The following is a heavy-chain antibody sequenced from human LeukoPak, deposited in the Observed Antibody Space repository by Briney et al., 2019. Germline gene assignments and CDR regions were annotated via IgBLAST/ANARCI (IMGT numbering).Heavy chain of an antibody. CDR3: ARPSLDYGGIDAFDF. CDR2: IYYSGST. CDR1: GGSISSYY. J-gene: IGHJ3*01. V-gene: IGHV4-59*08. Sequence: SETLSLTCTVSGGSISSYYWSWIRQPPGKGLEWVGYIYYSGSTNYNPSLKSRVTISVDTSKNQFSLKLSSVTAADTAVYYCARPSLDYGGIDAFDFWGQGTLVTVSS. D-gene: IGHD4-23*01.